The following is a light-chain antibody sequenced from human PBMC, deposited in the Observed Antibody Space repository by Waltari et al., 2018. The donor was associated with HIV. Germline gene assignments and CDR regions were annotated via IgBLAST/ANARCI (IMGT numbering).Light chain of an antibody. CDR1: SSDVGGYNY. J-gene: IGLJ2*01. CDR3: SSYAGSNNFV. V-gene: IGLV2-8*01. CDR2: EVS. Sequence: QSALTQPPSASGSPGQSVAISCTGTSSDVGGYNYVSWYQHHPGKAPKLMIYEVSKRPSGFPDRFSGSKSGITASRTVSGLQAEDEADSYCSSYAGSNNFVFGGGTKLTVL.